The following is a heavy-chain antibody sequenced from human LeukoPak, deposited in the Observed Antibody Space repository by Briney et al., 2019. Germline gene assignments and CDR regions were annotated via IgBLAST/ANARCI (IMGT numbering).Heavy chain of an antibody. CDR3: AKSQSGWYSFDY. V-gene: IGHV3-23*01. D-gene: IGHD6-19*01. Sequence: QPWGSLRLSCEASGFTFSSYAMSWVRQAPGKGLEWVSAISGSGGSTYYADSVKGWFTISRDSSKNTLYLQMNSLRAEDTAVYYCAKSQSGWYSFDYWGQGALVTVSS. J-gene: IGHJ4*02. CDR2: ISGSGGST. CDR1: GFTFSSYA.